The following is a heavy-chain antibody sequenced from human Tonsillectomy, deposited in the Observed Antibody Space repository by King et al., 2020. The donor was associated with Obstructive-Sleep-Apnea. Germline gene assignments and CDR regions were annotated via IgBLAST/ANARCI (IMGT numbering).Heavy chain of an antibody. D-gene: IGHD6-19*01. CDR3: ARVPYITGWSGWFDP. CDR1: GGSISSISYY. CDR2: IYYSGST. V-gene: IGHV4-39*07. Sequence: LQLQESGPGLVKPSETLSLTCTVSGGSISSISYYWGWIRQPPGKGLEWIGSIYYSGSTNYNPSLKSRVTISIYTSKNQFSLKLSSVTAADTAVYYCARVPYITGWSGWFDPWGQGTLVTVSS. J-gene: IGHJ5*02.